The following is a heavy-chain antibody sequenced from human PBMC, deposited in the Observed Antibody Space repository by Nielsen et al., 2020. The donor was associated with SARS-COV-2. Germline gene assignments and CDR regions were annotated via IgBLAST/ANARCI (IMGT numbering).Heavy chain of an antibody. V-gene: IGHV3-23*01. CDR2: ISGSGGST. D-gene: IGHD3-3*01. CDR3: ARLSNFWSGYNDY. CDR1: GFTFSSYA. J-gene: IGHJ4*02. Sequence: GESLKISCAASGFTFSSYAMSWVRQAPGKGLEWVSAISGSGGSTYYADSVKGRFTISRDNSNNTLFLQMDSLTADDTAVYFCARLSNFWSGYNDYWGQGTLVIVSS.